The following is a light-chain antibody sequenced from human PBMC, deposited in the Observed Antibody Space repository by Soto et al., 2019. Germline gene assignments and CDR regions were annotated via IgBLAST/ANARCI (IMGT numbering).Light chain of an antibody. CDR2: GAS. CDR1: ESVSSN. CDR3: YQQNSCPGT. J-gene: IGKJ1*01. Sequence: EIVMTQSPATLSVSPGERATLSCRASESVSSNLAWYQQKPGQAPRLLIYGASTRATGIPARFSGSGSGTEFTLTISSLQAEDFAVDYCYQQNSCPGTFGQGTKVDIK. V-gene: IGKV3-15*01.